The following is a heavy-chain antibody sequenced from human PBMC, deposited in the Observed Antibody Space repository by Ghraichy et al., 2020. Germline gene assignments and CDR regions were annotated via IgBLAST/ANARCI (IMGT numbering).Heavy chain of an antibody. CDR3: AKDLNNPGILVGPNP. J-gene: IGHJ5*02. D-gene: IGHD1-26*01. CDR1: GFTFSSYA. Sequence: GGSLRLSCAASGFTFSSYAMSWVRQAPGKGLEWVSTISNSGDSTYYADSVKGRFTISRDNSKNTLYLQMNSLRAEDTAVYYCAKDLNNPGILVGPNPWGQGTLVTVSS. CDR2: ISNSGDST. V-gene: IGHV3-23*01.